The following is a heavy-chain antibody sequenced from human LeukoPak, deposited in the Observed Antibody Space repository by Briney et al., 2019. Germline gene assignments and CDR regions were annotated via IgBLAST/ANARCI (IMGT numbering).Heavy chain of an antibody. CDR3: ARDRRYCSGSTCYSGIDY. Sequence: GGSLRLSCAASGFTLSNYDMNWVRQAPGKGLEWVSVIYSGGSTYYADSVKGRFTISRDNSKNTLYLQMKTLRAEDTAVYYCARDRRYCSGSTCYSGIDYWGQGTLVTVSS. J-gene: IGHJ4*02. D-gene: IGHD2-15*01. CDR1: GFTLSNYD. V-gene: IGHV3-53*01. CDR2: IYSGGST.